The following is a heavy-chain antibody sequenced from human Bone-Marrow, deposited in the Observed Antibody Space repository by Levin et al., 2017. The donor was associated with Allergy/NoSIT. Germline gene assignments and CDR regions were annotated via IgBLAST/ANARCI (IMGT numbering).Heavy chain of an antibody. J-gene: IGHJ5*02. Sequence: SETLSLTCTVSGGSISSYYWSWIRQPPGKGLEWIGYIYYSGSTNYNPSLKSRVTISVDTSKNQFSLKLSSVTAADTAVYYCARTVDCSGGSCYHSSWFDPWGQGTLVTVSS. CDR1: GGSISSYY. CDR2: IYYSGST. V-gene: IGHV4-59*08. CDR3: ARTVDCSGGSCYHSSWFDP. D-gene: IGHD2-15*01.